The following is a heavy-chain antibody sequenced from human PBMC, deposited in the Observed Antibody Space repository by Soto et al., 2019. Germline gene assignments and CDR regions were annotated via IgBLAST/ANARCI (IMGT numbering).Heavy chain of an antibody. CDR2: ISYDGKNK. J-gene: IGHJ4*02. D-gene: IGHD6-19*01. CDR1: GFTFSSYA. V-gene: IGHV3-30*04. CDR3: VREPPNSGWNEPFDY. Sequence: PGGSLRLSCAASGFTFSSYAMRWVRQAAGKGLEWVAAISYDGKNKYYADSVKGRFTISRDNSKNTLNVQMNSLRGEDTAVYYCVREPPNSGWNEPFDYWGQGTLVTVSS.